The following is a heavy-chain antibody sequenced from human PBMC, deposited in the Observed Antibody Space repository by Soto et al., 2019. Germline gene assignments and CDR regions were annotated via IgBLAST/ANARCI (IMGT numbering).Heavy chain of an antibody. CDR3: ARTIVVVPSTTSVLFDS. J-gene: IGHJ5*01. CDR1: GGSISSGDYY. D-gene: IGHD2-2*01. V-gene: IGHV4-30-4*01. Sequence: SETLSLTCTVSGGSISSGDYYWSWIRQPPGKGLEWIGYIYYSGSTYYNPSLKSRVTISVDTSKNQFSLKLSSVTAADTAVYYCARTIVVVPSTTSVLFDSWGQGTPVTVSS. CDR2: IYYSGST.